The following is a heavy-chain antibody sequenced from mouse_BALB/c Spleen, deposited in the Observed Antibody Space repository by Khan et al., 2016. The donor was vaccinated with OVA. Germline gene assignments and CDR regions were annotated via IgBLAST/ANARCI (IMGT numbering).Heavy chain of an antibody. CDR1: GYTFSSYY. D-gene: IGHD2-12*01. J-gene: IGHJ3*01. CDR3: TRSGYCYFAY. V-gene: IGHV1S81*02. CDR2: INPNNGGT. Sequence: QVQLKQSGAELVKPGASVKLSCKASGYTFSSYYMYWVKQRPGQGLEWIGEINPNNGGTNFNEKFKRKATLTVDKSSSTAYVQLSSLTSEDSAVYCCTRSGYCYFAYWGQGTLVTVSA.